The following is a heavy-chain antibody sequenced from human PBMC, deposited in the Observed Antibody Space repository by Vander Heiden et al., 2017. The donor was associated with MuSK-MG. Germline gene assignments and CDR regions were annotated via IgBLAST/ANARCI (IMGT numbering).Heavy chain of an antibody. CDR1: GGSISSSSYY. CDR2: IYYSGST. D-gene: IGHD3-22*01. J-gene: IGHJ4*02. Sequence: QLQLQESGAGLVKPSETLSLTCTVPGGSISSSSYYWGWIRQPPGKGLEWIGSIYYSGSTYYNPSLKSRVTISVDTSKNQFSLKLSSVTAADTAVYYCARPGYYYDSSGYKYYFDYWGQGTLVTVSS. CDR3: ARPGYYYDSSGYKYYFDY. V-gene: IGHV4-39*01.